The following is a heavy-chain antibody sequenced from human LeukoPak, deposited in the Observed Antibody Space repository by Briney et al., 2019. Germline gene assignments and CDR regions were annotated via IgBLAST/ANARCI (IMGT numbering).Heavy chain of an antibody. J-gene: IGHJ4*02. CDR1: GGSFSGYY. CDR3: ARREMATTDFDY. CDR2: INHSGST. Sequence: PSETLTLTCAVYGGSFSGYYWGWIRQPPGKGLEWIGEINHSGSTNYNPSLKSRVTISVDTSKNQFSLKLSSVTAADTAVYYCARREMATTDFDYWGQGTLVTVSS. D-gene: IGHD5-24*01. V-gene: IGHV4-34*01.